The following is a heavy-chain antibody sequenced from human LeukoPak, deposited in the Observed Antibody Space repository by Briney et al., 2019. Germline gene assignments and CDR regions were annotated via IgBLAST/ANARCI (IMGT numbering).Heavy chain of an antibody. J-gene: IGHJ4*02. V-gene: IGHV1-2*02. D-gene: IGHD2-21*02. CDR2: INLNSGGT. CDR1: GYTFTAYY. CDR3: ARVAGGDWYYFDF. Sequence: ASVKVSCKASGYTFTAYYMHWVRQAPGQGLEWMGWINLNSGGTNYAQKFQGRATMTRDTSISAAYMDLSRLGSDDTAVYYCARVAGGDWYYFDFWGQGTLVTVPS.